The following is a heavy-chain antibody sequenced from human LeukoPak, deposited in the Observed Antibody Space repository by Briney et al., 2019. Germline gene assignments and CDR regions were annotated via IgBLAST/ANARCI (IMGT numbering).Heavy chain of an antibody. CDR2: IYYSGST. D-gene: IGHD3-22*01. Sequence: SETLSLTCTVSGGSISSGDYYWSWIRQPPGKGLEWIGYIYYSGSTYYNPSLKSRVTISVDTSKNQFSLKLSSVTAADTAVYYCARVPFRSYYDSSGYCFDYWGQGTLVTVSS. CDR1: GGSISSGDYY. V-gene: IGHV4-30-4*01. CDR3: ARVPFRSYYDSSGYCFDY. J-gene: IGHJ4*02.